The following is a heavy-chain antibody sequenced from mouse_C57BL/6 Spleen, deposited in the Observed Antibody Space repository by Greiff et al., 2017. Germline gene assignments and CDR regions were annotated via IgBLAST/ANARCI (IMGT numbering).Heavy chain of an antibody. Sequence: QVHVKQPGAELVRPGSSVKLSCKASGYTFTSYWMDWVKQRPGQGLEWIGNIYPSDSETHYNQKFKDKATLTVDKSSSTAYMQLSSLTSEDSAVYYCARSMHYYGSSYWYFDVWGTGTTVTVSS. V-gene: IGHV1-61*01. J-gene: IGHJ1*03. CDR3: ARSMHYYGSSYWYFDV. CDR2: IYPSDSET. CDR1: GYTFTSYW. D-gene: IGHD1-1*01.